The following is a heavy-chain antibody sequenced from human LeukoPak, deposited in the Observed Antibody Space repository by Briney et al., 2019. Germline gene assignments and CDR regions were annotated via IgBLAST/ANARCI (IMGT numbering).Heavy chain of an antibody. CDR2: ISSSSSTI. CDR1: GFTFSSRDW. D-gene: IGHD3-3*01. V-gene: IGHV3-48*01. J-gene: IGHJ4*02. Sequence: QSGGSLRLSCVASGFTFSSRDWMTWVRQAPGKGLEWVSYISSSSSTIYYADSVKGRFTVSRDNANNSLYLQMNSLRAEDTAVYYCARDMRQRFLEWLLLANDYWGKGTLVTVSS. CDR3: ARDMRQRFLEWLLLANDY.